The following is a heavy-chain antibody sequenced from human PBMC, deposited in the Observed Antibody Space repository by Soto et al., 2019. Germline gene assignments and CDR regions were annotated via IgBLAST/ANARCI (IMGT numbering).Heavy chain of an antibody. CDR2: ITSNSDHI. Sequence: GGSLRLSCSASGFMFSAYTMSWVRQAPGKGLEWLSSITSNSDHIDYADSVRGRFTVSRDNARKSLYLQMDSLGAEDTGVYYCATPYYYNHWGPGTLVTVYS. V-gene: IGHV3-21*01. CDR1: GFMFSAYT. J-gene: IGHJ4*02. CDR3: ATPYYYNH.